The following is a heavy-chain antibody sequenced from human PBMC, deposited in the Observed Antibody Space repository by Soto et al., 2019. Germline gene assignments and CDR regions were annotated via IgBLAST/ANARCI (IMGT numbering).Heavy chain of an antibody. D-gene: IGHD3-3*01. CDR3: SRQASDFWSGKPQYYMDV. Sequence: EVQLVESGGGLVQPGGSLKLSCAASGFTFSGSAMHWVRQASGKGLEWVGRIRSKPNNYATAYGASVKGRFTIYRDDSNNTAYLQMNSLNTEDTAVYYCSRQASDFWSGKPQYYMDVLGKGTTVTVSS. J-gene: IGHJ6*03. CDR2: IRSKPNNYAT. CDR1: GFTFSGSA. V-gene: IGHV3-73*01.